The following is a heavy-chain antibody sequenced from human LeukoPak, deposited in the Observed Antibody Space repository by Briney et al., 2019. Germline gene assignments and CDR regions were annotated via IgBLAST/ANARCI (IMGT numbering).Heavy chain of an antibody. Sequence: SVKVSCKASGYTFTNFGLTWVRQAPGQGLEWMGRIIPALNITSYAQKFQGRVTITADTSTSTAYMELSSLRSEETAVYYCARDQGLTAPPPYGLDVWGQGTTVTVSS. CDR3: ARDQGLTAPPPYGLDV. CDR1: GYTFTNFG. J-gene: IGHJ6*02. V-gene: IGHV1-69*04. D-gene: IGHD5-18*01. CDR2: IIPALNIT.